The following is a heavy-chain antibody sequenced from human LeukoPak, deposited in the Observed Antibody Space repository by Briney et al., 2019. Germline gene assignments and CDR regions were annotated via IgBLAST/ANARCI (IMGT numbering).Heavy chain of an antibody. J-gene: IGHJ4*02. Sequence: SETLSLTCTVSGDSVSSHYWSWIRQPPGKGLEWIAYVYYTGTSYYNPSLKSRVTISIDTSKNQFSLKLISVTAADTAVYYCARYSNHVDYFDSWGQETLVTVSS. D-gene: IGHD4-11*01. CDR3: ARYSNHVDYFDS. CDR1: GDSVSSHY. V-gene: IGHV4-59*02. CDR2: VYYTGTS.